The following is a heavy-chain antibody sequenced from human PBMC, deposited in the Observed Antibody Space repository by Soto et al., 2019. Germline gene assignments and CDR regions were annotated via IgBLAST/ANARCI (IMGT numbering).Heavy chain of an antibody. CDR2: IRSKANSNAT. CDR3: THSGGDYENYYYYMDV. J-gene: IGHJ6*03. Sequence: EVQLVGSGGGLVKPGGPLKPSCEPSGLTFSASPINGVRKPSGKGLDWVAGIRSKANSNATAYAGSVKGRFTISRDDSKNTAYLQMNSLKTEDTAVYYCTHSGGDYENYYYYMDVWGKGTTVTVSS. CDR1: GLTFSASP. V-gene: IGHV3-73*01. D-gene: IGHD4-17*01.